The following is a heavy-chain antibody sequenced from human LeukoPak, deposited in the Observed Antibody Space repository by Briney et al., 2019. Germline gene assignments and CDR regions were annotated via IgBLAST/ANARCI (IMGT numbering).Heavy chain of an antibody. CDR3: AKARTTVTTIHGFDI. CDR1: GFTFSPYG. CDR2: IQYDGNNK. Sequence: GRSLRLSCGASGFTFSPYGMHWVRQAPGKGLEWVAFIQYDGNNKYYADSVKGRFTISRDNSKNTLYLQMNSLRAEDTAVYYCAKARTTVTTIHGFDIWGQGTMVTVSS. D-gene: IGHD4-11*01. J-gene: IGHJ3*02. V-gene: IGHV3-30*02.